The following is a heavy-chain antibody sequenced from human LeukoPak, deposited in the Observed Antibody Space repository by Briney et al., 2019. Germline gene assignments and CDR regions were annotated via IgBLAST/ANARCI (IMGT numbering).Heavy chain of an antibody. J-gene: IGHJ6*02. CDR3: ARVGDRYYDFWSGYSLRGYYYYGMDA. D-gene: IGHD3-3*01. Sequence: SETLSLTCTVSGGSISSSSYYWGWIRQPPGKGLEWIGSIYYSGSTYYNPSLKSRVTISVDTSKNQFSLKLSSVTAADTAVYYCARVGDRYYDFWSGYSLRGYYYYGMDAWGQGTTVTVSS. CDR2: IYYSGST. V-gene: IGHV4-39*01. CDR1: GGSISSSSYY.